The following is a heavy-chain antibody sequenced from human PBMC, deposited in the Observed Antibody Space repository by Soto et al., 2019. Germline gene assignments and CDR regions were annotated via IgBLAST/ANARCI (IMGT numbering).Heavy chain of an antibody. Sequence: QVQLVQSGAEVKKPGSSVKVSCKASGGTFSSYEINWVRQVPGQGLEWMGGIVPIFATANYAPKFQGRVTLTADESTSTANMELHSLTSDDTAVYCCAQEAAQHSTGWQYWGQGTLVTVSS. V-gene: IGHV1-69*12. CDR1: GGTFSSYE. J-gene: IGHJ4*02. CDR2: IVPIFATA. D-gene: IGHD6-19*01. CDR3: AQEAAQHSTGWQY.